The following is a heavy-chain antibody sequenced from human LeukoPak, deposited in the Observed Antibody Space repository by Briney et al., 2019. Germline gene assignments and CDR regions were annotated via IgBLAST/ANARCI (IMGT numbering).Heavy chain of an antibody. J-gene: IGHJ4*02. Sequence: APVKVSDTASGHRFISYGIVWVRQAPGQRVEWMGWIRTYSGNTKYARRFQDRVSMTTDTSTSTAYMELRSLRSDDTAVYYCARVSGLAVGIYFFDHWGQGTLATVSS. CDR3: ARVSGLAVGIYFFDH. CDR2: IRTYSGNT. CDR1: GHRFISYG. D-gene: IGHD6-19*01. V-gene: IGHV1-18*01.